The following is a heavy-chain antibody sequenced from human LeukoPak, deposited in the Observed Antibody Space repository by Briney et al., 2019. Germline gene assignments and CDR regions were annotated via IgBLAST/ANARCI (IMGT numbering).Heavy chain of an antibody. CDR2: ISGYNGNT. CDR1: GYTFTNYG. D-gene: IGHD4-23*01. CDR3: ARGDYGGNPEY. Sequence: ASVTVPRKASGYTFTNYGINWVRQAPGQGLEWMGWISGYNGNTNYAQKLQGRVTMTTDTSTTTAYMELRSLRSDDTAMYYCARGDYGGNPEYWGQGTLVTVSS. V-gene: IGHV1-18*01. J-gene: IGHJ4*02.